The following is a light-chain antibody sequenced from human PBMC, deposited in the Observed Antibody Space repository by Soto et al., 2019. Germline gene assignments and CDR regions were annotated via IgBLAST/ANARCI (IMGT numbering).Light chain of an antibody. CDR3: QQYDNWTWT. CDR2: GAS. J-gene: IGKJ1*01. V-gene: IGKV3-15*01. Sequence: EIVRTQSPATLSVSPGGRATLSCRASQSISDTLAWYQKKPGQDPRLLIHGASTRAPGFPARFSGSGSGTDFNLTISRLQSEDFAVYECQQYDNWTWTFGQGTKVDIK. CDR1: QSISDT.